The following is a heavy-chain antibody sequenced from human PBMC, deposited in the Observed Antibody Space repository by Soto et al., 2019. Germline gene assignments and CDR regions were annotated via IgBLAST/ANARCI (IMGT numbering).Heavy chain of an antibody. D-gene: IGHD3-10*01. V-gene: IGHV4-34*01. CDR1: GGSFSGYY. CDR3: ARGWFMVRPQNFDY. J-gene: IGHJ4*02. Sequence: QVQLQQWGAGLLKPSETLSLTCAVYGGSFSGYYWSWIRQPPGKGLEWIGEINPSGSTNYNPSLKSRVTISVDTSKNQFSLKLSSVTAADTAVYYCARGWFMVRPQNFDYWGQGTLVTVSS. CDR2: INPSGST.